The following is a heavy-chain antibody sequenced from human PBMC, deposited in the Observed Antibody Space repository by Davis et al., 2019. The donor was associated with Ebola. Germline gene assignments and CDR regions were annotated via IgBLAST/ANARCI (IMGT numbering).Heavy chain of an antibody. CDR3: ASGRSSYYNMDV. Sequence: ASVKVSCKASGYTFTSYGITWVRRAPGQGPEWMGWINTHNGNPTYAQGFTGRFVFSFDASVNTAYLQISSLKAEDTAVYYCASGRSSYYNMDVWGQGTTVTVSS. CDR2: INTHNGNP. V-gene: IGHV7-4-1*02. CDR1: GYTFTSYG. J-gene: IGHJ6*03.